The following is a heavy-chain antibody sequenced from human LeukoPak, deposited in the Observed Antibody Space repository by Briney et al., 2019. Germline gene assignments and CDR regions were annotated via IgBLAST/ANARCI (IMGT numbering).Heavy chain of an antibody. V-gene: IGHV4-59*01. CDR3: ASLHGSGAFDI. CDR2: IYYSGST. D-gene: IGHD7-27*01. J-gene: IGHJ3*02. Sequence: SETLSLTCTVSGGSISSYYWSWIRQPPGKGLEWIGYIYYSGSTNYNPSLKSRVTISVDTSKNQFSLKLSSVTAADTAVYYCASLHGSGAFDIWGQGTTVTVSS. CDR1: GGSISSYY.